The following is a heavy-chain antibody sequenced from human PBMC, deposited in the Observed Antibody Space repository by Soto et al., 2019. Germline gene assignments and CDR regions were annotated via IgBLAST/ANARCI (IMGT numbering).Heavy chain of an antibody. J-gene: IGHJ5*02. V-gene: IGHV1-69*06. CDR1: GGTFGSDA. CDR2: IIPIFGTT. Sequence: ASVKVSCKASGGTFGSDAITWVRQAPGQGLEWVGRIIPIFGTTNYAQNLQGRVTISADKSTLTSYMELHSLTSDDTALYYCARDRTDSGYYTKWLDHWGQGTQVTVSS. D-gene: IGHD3-22*01. CDR3: ARDRTDSGYYTKWLDH.